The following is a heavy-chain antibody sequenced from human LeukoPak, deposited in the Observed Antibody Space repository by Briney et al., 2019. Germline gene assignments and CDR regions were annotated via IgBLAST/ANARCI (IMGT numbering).Heavy chain of an antibody. J-gene: IGHJ6*03. Sequence: ASVRVSCKASRSTFKTYDIIWVRQASGQGPEGMGWMNPKSGDTVCAEIFQARVTMTRNISMNTAYMELSNLKSEDTAIYYCARGVLGYYYYYMDLWGEGTTVTVSS. D-gene: IGHD2-8*02. V-gene: IGHV1-8*01. CDR2: MNPKSGDT. CDR1: RSTFKTYD. CDR3: ARGVLGYYYYYMDL.